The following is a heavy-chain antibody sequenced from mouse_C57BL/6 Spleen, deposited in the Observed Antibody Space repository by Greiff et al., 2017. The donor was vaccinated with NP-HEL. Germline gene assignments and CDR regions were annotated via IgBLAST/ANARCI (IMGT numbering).Heavy chain of an antibody. D-gene: IGHD2-3*01. CDR1: GYSFTGYY. CDR2: INPSTGGT. Sequence: VHVKQSGPELVKPGASVKISCKASGYSFTGYYMNWVKQSPEKSLEWIGEINPSTGGTTYNQKFKAKATLTVDKSSSTAYMQLKSLTSEDSAVYYCARPPYDGYSYWYFDVWGTGTTVTVSS. V-gene: IGHV1-42*01. J-gene: IGHJ1*03. CDR3: ARPPYDGYSYWYFDV.